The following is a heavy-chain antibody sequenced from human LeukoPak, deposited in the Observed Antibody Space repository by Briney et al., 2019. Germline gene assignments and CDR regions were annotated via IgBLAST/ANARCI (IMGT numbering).Heavy chain of an antibody. CDR2: INPNSGDT. Sequence: ASVKVSCKASGYTFTSYGISWVRQAPGQGLEWMGWINPNSGDTKYAQKFQGRVTMTRNTSISTAYIELSSLRSEDTAVYYCARDYYDSSGYNYWGQGTLVTVSS. D-gene: IGHD3-22*01. CDR3: ARDYYDSSGYNY. CDR1: GYTFTSYG. V-gene: IGHV1-8*02. J-gene: IGHJ4*02.